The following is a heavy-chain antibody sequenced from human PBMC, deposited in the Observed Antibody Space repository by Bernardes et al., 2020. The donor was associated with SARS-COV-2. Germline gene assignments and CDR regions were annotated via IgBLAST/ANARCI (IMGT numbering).Heavy chain of an antibody. D-gene: IGHD2-2*01. V-gene: IGHV3-74*01. CDR2: INSDGSST. CDR3: ASCSTTSCYPAVFDY. Sequence: GSLRLSCAASGFTFSGYWMHWVRQAPGNGLVWVSRINSDGSSTGYADSVKGRFTISRDNAKNTLYLQMNSLRAEDTAVYYCASCSTTSCYPAVFDYWGQGTLVTVSS. J-gene: IGHJ4*02. CDR1: GFTFSGYW.